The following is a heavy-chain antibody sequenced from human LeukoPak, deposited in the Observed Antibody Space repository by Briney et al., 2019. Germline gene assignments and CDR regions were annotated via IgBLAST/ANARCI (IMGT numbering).Heavy chain of an antibody. CDR2: TYYRSKWYN. Sequence: SQTLSLTCAISGDSVSSNSAAWNWIRQSPSRGLEWLGRTYYRSKWYNDYAVSVKSRITINPDTSKNQFSLQLNSVTPEDTAVYYCARVRTYSSGWSAYYYMDVWGKGTTVTVSS. CDR1: GDSVSSNSAA. D-gene: IGHD6-19*01. J-gene: IGHJ6*03. V-gene: IGHV6-1*01. CDR3: ARVRTYSSGWSAYYYMDV.